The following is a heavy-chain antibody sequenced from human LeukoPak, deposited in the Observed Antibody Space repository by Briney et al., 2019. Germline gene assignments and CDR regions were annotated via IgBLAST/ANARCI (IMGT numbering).Heavy chain of an antibody. D-gene: IGHD2-8*02. Sequence: GGSLRLSCETSGFTFSTYAMSWVRQPPGKGLQWVSGLSGSDSGTYYTDSVKGRFTICRDNSKNTVYLEIDNLRAEDTAVYYCAKCMSGTGVCLNFDSWGQGILVTVSS. CDR3: AKCMSGTGVCLNFDS. J-gene: IGHJ4*02. CDR2: LSGSDSGT. CDR1: GFTFSTYA. V-gene: IGHV3-23*01.